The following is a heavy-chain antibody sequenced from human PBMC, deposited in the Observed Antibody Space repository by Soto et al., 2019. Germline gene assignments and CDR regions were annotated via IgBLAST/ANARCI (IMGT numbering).Heavy chain of an antibody. V-gene: IGHV1-24*01. Sequence: QVQLVQSGAEVKKPGASVKVSCKVSGYTLTELSMHWVRRAPGKGLEWMGGFDPEDVETIYAQKFQGRVTMTEEPSTDTAYMELSSLKSEDTAVYYCATKGIAAAGGNDYWGQGTLVTVSS. D-gene: IGHD6-13*01. CDR2: FDPEDVET. J-gene: IGHJ4*02. CDR1: GYTLTELS. CDR3: ATKGIAAAGGNDY.